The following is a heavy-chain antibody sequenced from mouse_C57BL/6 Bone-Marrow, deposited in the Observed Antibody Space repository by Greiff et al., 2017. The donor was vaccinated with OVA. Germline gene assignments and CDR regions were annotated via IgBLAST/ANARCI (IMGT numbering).Heavy chain of an antibody. CDR3: ARAPIYYYGSSLFDY. J-gene: IGHJ2*01. V-gene: IGHV3-6*01. Sequence: EVQLQQSGPGLVKPSQSLSLTCSVTGYSITSGYYWNWIRQFPGNKLEWMGYISYDGSNNYNPSLKNRISITRDTSKNQFFLKLNSVTTEDTATYYCARAPIYYYGSSLFDYWGQGTTLTVSS. CDR1: GYSITSGYY. D-gene: IGHD1-1*01. CDR2: ISYDGSN.